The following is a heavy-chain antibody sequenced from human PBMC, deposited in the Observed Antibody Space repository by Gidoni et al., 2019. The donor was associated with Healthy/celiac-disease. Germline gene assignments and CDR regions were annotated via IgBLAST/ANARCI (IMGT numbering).Heavy chain of an antibody. Sequence: EVQLVQSGAEVKKPGESLRISCKGSGYSFTSYWISWVRQMPGKGLEWMGRIEPSDSYTNYSPSFQGHVTISADKSISTAYLQWSSLKASDTAMYYCASRVGDSSGYYLYWYFDLWGRGTLVTVSS. CDR2: IEPSDSYT. V-gene: IGHV5-10-1*01. CDR1: GYSFTSYW. J-gene: IGHJ2*01. D-gene: IGHD3-22*01. CDR3: ASRVGDSSGYYLYWYFDL.